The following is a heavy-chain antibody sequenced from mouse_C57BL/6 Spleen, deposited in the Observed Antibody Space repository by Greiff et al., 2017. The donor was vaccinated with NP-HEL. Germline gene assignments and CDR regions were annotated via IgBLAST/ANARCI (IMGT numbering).Heavy chain of an antibody. CDR1: GYTFTSYW. CDR3: ARRGSGTYAMDY. CDR2: IDPSDSYT. J-gene: IGHJ4*01. V-gene: IGHV1-59*01. D-gene: IGHD3-2*02. Sequence: VQLQQPGAELVRPGTSVKLSCKASGYTFTSYWMHWVKQRPGQGLEWIGVIDPSDSYTNYNQKFKGKATLTVDKSSSTAYMQLMSLTSEDSAVYYCARRGSGTYAMDYWGQGTSVTVSS.